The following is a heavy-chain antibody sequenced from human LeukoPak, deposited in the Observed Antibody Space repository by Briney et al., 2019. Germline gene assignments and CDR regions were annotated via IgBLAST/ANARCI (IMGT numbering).Heavy chain of an antibody. V-gene: IGHV3-7*01. J-gene: IGHJ4*02. Sequence: GGSLRLSCAASGFTFNNYWMTWFRQAPGKGLEWVANIKQDGTEIFYVDSVRGRFIISRDNAKNSLYLQMNSLRAEDTAVYYCARDLAWGGYWGQGTLVTVSS. CDR1: GFTFNNYW. CDR2: IKQDGTEI. D-gene: IGHD7-27*01. CDR3: ARDLAWGGY.